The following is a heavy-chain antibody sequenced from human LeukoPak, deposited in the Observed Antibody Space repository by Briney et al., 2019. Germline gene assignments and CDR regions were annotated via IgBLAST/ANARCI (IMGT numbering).Heavy chain of an antibody. Sequence: ASVTVSCKASGGTFSSYAISWVRQAPGQGLEWMGGIIPIFGTANYAHKFQGRVTITADESTSTAYMELSSLRSEDTAVYYCARRSLGGSGSYYNVPYFDYWGQGTLVTVSS. V-gene: IGHV1-69*13. CDR3: ARRSLGGSGSYYNVPYFDY. CDR2: IIPIFGTA. J-gene: IGHJ4*02. D-gene: IGHD3-10*01. CDR1: GGTFSSYA.